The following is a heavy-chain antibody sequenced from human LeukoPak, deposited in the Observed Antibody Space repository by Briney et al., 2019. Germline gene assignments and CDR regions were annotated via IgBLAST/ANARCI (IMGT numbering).Heavy chain of an antibody. V-gene: IGHV3-23*01. D-gene: IGHD3-3*01. CDR2: ISGSGGST. CDR3: AKGLRFLEWLLYFDY. J-gene: IGHJ4*02. Sequence: GGSLRLSCPASGFTFSSYAMSWVRQAPGKGLEWVSAISGSGGSTYYADSVKGRFTISRDNSKNTLYLQMNSLRAEDTAVYYCAKGLRFLEWLLYFDYWGQGTLVTVSS. CDR1: GFTFSSYA.